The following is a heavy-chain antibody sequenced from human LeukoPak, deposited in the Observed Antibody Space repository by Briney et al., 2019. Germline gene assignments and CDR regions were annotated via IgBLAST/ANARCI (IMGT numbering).Heavy chain of an antibody. D-gene: IGHD3-22*01. J-gene: IGHJ4*02. Sequence: VKVSCKASGGTFSSYAIGWVRQAPGQGLEWMGGIIPIFGTANYAQKFQGRVTITADESTSTAYMELSSLRSEDTAVYYCARDSSGYLPPIDWGQGTLVTVSS. V-gene: IGHV1-69*13. CDR2: IIPIFGTA. CDR1: GGTFSSYA. CDR3: ARDSSGYLPPID.